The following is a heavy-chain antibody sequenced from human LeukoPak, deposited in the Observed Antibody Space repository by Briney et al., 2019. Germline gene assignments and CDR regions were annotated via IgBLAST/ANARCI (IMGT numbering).Heavy chain of an antibody. CDR2: ISPTGSTT. J-gene: IGHJ4*02. Sequence: GGSLRLSCTASGFSFSGHWMHWARQLPGKGLVWVSRISPTGSTTSYADSVKGRFTISRDDSKNTAYLQMNSLKTEDTAVYYCTRHDRPFGSWGQGTLVTVSS. D-gene: IGHD3-16*01. CDR3: TRHDRPFGS. V-gene: IGHV3-74*01. CDR1: GFSFSGHW.